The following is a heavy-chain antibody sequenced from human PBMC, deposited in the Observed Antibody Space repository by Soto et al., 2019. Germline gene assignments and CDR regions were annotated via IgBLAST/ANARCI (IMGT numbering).Heavy chain of an antibody. CDR3: ASIDLVTTDYYYYGMDV. J-gene: IGHJ6*02. CDR1: GGSVSSGSYY. V-gene: IGHV4-61*01. CDR2: IYYSGST. Sequence: SETLSLTCTVSGGSVSSGSYYWSWIRQPPGKGLEWIGYIYYSGSTNYNPSPKSRVTISVDTSKNQFSLKVSSVTAADTAVYYCASIDLVTTDYYYYGMDVWGQGTTVTVSS. D-gene: IGHD2-21*02.